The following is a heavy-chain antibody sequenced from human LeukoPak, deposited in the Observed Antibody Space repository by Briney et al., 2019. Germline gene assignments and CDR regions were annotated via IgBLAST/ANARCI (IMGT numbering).Heavy chain of an antibody. CDR2: INHSGST. V-gene: IGHV4-34*01. Sequence: PSETLSLTCAVYGGSFSGYYWSWIRQPPGKGLEWIGEINHSGSTNYNPSLKSRVTISVDTSKNQFSLKLSSVTAADTAVYYCARHLYGEILYYYYGMDVWGQGTTVTVSS. J-gene: IGHJ6*02. D-gene: IGHD4-17*01. CDR3: ARHLYGEILYYYYGMDV. CDR1: GGSFSGYY.